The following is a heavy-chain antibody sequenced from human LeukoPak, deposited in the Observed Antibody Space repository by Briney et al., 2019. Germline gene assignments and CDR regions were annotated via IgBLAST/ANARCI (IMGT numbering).Heavy chain of an antibody. V-gene: IGHV3-33*01. CDR3: ARDPGYDIYYYGMDV. D-gene: IGHD3-9*01. CDR1: GFTFSSYG. Sequence: GGSLRLSCAASGFTFSSYGMHWVRQAPGKGLEWVAVTWYDGSNKYYADSVKGRFTISRDNSKNTLYLQMNSLRAEDTAVYYCARDPGYDIYYYGMDVWGQGTTVTVSS. J-gene: IGHJ6*02. CDR2: TWYDGSNK.